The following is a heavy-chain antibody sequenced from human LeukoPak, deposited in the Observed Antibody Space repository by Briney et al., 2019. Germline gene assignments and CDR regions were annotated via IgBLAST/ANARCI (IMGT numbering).Heavy chain of an antibody. D-gene: IGHD1-26*01. V-gene: IGHV1-2*06. CDR2: INPNSGGT. CDR1: GYTFTGYY. J-gene: IGHJ1*01. CDR3: ARDMSGRTAYFQH. Sequence: ASVKVSCKASGYTFTGYYMHWVRQAPGRGLEWMGRINPNSGGTNYAQKFQGRVTMTRDTSISTAYMELSRLRSDDTAVYYCARDMSGRTAYFQHWGQGTLVTVSS.